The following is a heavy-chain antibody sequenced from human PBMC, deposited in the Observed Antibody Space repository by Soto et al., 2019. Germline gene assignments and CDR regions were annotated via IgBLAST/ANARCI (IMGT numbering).Heavy chain of an antibody. CDR1: GFTFTSPA. CDR3: AAGKAYYYGSGSYRPYYYYGMDV. CDR2: IVVGSGNT. D-gene: IGHD3-10*01. J-gene: IGHJ6*02. Sequence: GASAKVSCQASGFTFTSPAVQRVRQARGQRLAGIGSIVVGSGNTNYAQKFQERVTITRDMSTSTAYMELSSLRSEDTAVYYCAAGKAYYYGSGSYRPYYYYGMDVWGQGSTVTISS. V-gene: IGHV1-58*01.